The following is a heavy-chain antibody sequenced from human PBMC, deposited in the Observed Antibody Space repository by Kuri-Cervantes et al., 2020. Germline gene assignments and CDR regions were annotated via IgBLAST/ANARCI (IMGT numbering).Heavy chain of an antibody. CDR2: INPNSGGA. CDR1: GYTFTDYY. J-gene: IGHJ4*02. D-gene: IGHD5-24*01. CDR3: ARAGLSQEMATPFDY. V-gene: IGHV1-2*02. Sequence: ASVKVSCKASGYTFTDYYMHWVRLAPGQGLEWMGWINPNSGGADYAQKFQGRVTMTRDTSISTVYMELSSLRSEDTAVYYCARAGLSQEMATPFDYWGQGTLVTVSS.